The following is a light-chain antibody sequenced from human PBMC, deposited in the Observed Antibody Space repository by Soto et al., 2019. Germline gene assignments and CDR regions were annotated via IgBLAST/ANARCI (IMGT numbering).Light chain of an antibody. CDR2: GAS. J-gene: IGKJ1*01. Sequence: EIVMTQSPATLSVSPGERATLSCRASQSVSSNLAWYQQKPGQAPRLLIYGASTRATGIPARFRGSGSGTEFTLTFMGLEPEDLAVYYCQQYGYSSPCTLVPGPKV. CDR1: QSVSSN. CDR3: QQYGYSSPCT. V-gene: IGKV3-15*01.